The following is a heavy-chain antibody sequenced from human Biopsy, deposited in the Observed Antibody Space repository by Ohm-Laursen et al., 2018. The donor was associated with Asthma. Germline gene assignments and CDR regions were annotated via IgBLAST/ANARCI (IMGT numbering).Heavy chain of an antibody. V-gene: IGHV4-61*01. Sequence: SETLSLTCTVSGGSVSTGSYYWSWIRQPPGKGLEWLGYFYYTGSDNYNPSLKSRVTISADTSKNQFSLRLNSVTAADTAVYYCARGPNYHGSGRAPIGMDVWGQGTTVTVSS. D-gene: IGHD3-10*01. CDR2: FYYTGSD. J-gene: IGHJ6*02. CDR3: ARGPNYHGSGRAPIGMDV. CDR1: GGSVSTGSYY.